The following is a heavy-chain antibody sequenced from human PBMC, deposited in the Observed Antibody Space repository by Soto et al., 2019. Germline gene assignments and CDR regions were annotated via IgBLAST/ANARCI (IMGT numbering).Heavy chain of an antibody. CDR1: GGSISSGDYY. J-gene: IGHJ5*02. CDR3: ANWYYYGSGSFWFDP. D-gene: IGHD3-10*01. CDR2: IYYSGST. Sequence: SETLSLTCTVSGGSISSGDYYWSWIRQPPGKGLEWIGYIYYSGSTYYNPSLKSRVTISVDTSKNQFSLKLSSVTAADTAVYYCANWYYYGSGSFWFDPWGQGTLVTVSS. V-gene: IGHV4-30-4*01.